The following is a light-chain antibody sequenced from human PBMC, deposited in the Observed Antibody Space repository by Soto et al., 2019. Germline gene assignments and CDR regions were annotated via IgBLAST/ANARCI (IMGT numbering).Light chain of an antibody. J-gene: IGLJ1*01. V-gene: IGLV2-23*03. CDR1: SSDVGSYSL. Sequence: QSALTQPASVSGSPGQSITISCTGTSSDVGSYSLVSWYQQHPGKAPKLMIYEGSKRPSGVSNRFSGSKSGNTASLTISGLQAEDEADYYCCSYAGSSTFPVFGTGTKVTVL. CDR3: CSYAGSSTFPV. CDR2: EGS.